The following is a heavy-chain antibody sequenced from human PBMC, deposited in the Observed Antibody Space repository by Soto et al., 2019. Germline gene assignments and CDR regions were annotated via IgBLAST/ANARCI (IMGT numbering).Heavy chain of an antibody. CDR2: IYYSGST. CDR3: ARGYSSTWYYCYYGMDV. Sequence: SETLSLTCTVSGGSISSGGHYWSWIRQHPGKGLEWIGYIYYSGSTYYNPSLKSRVTISVDTSKNQFSLKLSSVTAADTAVYYCARGYSSTWYYCYYGMDVWGQGTRVTVSS. D-gene: IGHD6-13*01. CDR1: GGSISSGGHY. V-gene: IGHV4-31*02. J-gene: IGHJ6*02.